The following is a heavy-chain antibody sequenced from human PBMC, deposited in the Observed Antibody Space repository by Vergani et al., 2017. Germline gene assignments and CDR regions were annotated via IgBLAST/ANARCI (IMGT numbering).Heavy chain of an antibody. V-gene: IGHV1-69-2*01. D-gene: IGHD4-17*01. CDR3: ATPQTVNTRGMEV. Sequence: EVQLVQSGAEVKKPGATMKISCKVSGYTFTDHYMHWVKQAPGKGLEWMGLVDPEDGETIYAEKFKGRVTIAADTSTDTAHLELSSLRSEDTAVYYCATPQTVNTRGMEVWGQGTTVIVSS. CDR2: VDPEDGET. J-gene: IGHJ6*02. CDR1: GYTFTDHY.